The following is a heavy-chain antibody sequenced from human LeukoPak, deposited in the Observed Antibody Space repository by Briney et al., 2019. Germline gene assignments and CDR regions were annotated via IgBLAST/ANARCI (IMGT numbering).Heavy chain of an antibody. Sequence: GGSLRLSCAASGFXFSSYAMSWVRQAPGKGLEWVSVVSGGGHNTYYADSVKGRFTMSRDNSKRTVYLQMNSLRAEDTAVHYCAKDRSSWYYPFDSWGQGTLVTVSS. CDR1: GFXFSSYA. V-gene: IGHV3-23*01. J-gene: IGHJ4*02. D-gene: IGHD3-3*01. CDR2: VSGGGHNT. CDR3: AKDRSSWYYPFDS.